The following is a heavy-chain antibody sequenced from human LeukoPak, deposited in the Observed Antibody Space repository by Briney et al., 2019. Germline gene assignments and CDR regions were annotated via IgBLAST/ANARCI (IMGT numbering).Heavy chain of an antibody. CDR2: ITGNGGST. Sequence: PGGSLRLSCAASGFTFSDYPMHWVRQAPGKGLEYVSAITGNGGSTYYANAVKGRFTISRDNAKNSLYLQMNSVRAEDTALYYCATGGAMVRGVTRPGYWGQGTLVTVSS. J-gene: IGHJ4*02. CDR1: GFTFSDYP. V-gene: IGHV3-64*01. CDR3: ATGGAMVRGVTRPGY. D-gene: IGHD3-10*01.